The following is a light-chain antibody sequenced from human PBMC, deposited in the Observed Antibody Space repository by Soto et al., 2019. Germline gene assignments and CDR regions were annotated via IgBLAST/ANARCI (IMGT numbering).Light chain of an antibody. CDR2: QDA. Sequence: ELTHVPSMSISTGQTSVITCAGDAWRGRYVYWFALTPGQAPASVIYQDAPRSQKITARFSCSASGTTGSLTISAVQAVDEADCSCPPADTCASGEVFGPGTKVTVL. V-gene: IGLV3-25*02. J-gene: IGLJ1*01. CDR3: PPADTCASGEV. CDR1: AWRGRY.